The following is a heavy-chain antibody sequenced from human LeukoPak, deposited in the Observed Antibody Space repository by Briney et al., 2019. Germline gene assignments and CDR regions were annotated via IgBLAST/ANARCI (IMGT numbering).Heavy chain of an antibody. CDR2: IIPIFGTA. J-gene: IGHJ4*02. D-gene: IGHD5-12*01. Sequence: ASVKVSCKASGGTFSSYAISWVRQAPGQGLEWMGGIIPIFGTANYAQKFQGRVTMTRDMSTSTVYMELSSLRSEDTAVYYCARAMTGYSGYDFDYWGQGTLVTVSS. CDR1: GGTFSSYA. CDR3: ARAMTGYSGYDFDY. V-gene: IGHV1-69*05.